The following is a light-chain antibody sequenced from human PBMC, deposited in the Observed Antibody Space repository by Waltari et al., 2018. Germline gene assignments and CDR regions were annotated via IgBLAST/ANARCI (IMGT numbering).Light chain of an antibody. V-gene: IGLV2-23*02. CDR1: SNAVGYFDL. CDR3: SSYAGDNRLI. CDR2: KVT. J-gene: IGLJ2*01. Sequence: QSALTQPASLSGSPGQSITISCPVTSNAVGYFDLVSWYPQHPGKAPNLLIYKVTKRPSEISYRFSGSKSGSTASLTISGLQSEDETDYYCSSYAGDNRLIFGGGTKVTVL.